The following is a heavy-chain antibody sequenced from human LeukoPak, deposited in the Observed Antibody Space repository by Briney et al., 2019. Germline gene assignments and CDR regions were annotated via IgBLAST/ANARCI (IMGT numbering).Heavy chain of an antibody. CDR1: GFTFNSYT. CDR2: ISSSSSYI. J-gene: IGHJ4*02. D-gene: IGHD3-10*01. CDR3: ARVSGGGLFRHTRWLDY. V-gene: IGHV3-21*01. Sequence: PGGSLRLSCAASGFTFNSYTMNWVRQAPGKGLEWVSSISSSSSYIYYADSVKGRFTISRDNAKNSLYLQMNSLRAEDTAVYYCARVSGGGLFRHTRWLDYWGQGTLVTVSS.